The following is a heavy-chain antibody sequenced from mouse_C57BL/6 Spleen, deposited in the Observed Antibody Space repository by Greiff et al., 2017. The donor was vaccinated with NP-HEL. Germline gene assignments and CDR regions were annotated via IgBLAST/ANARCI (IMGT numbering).Heavy chain of an antibody. J-gene: IGHJ2*01. CDR2: ISDGGSYT. CDR1: GFTFSSYA. V-gene: IGHV5-4*03. CDR3: ARGGDYGSSYDY. D-gene: IGHD1-1*01. Sequence: EVKLMESGGGLVKPGGSLKLSCAASGFTFSSYAMSWVRQTPEKRPEWVATISDGGSYTYYPDNVKGRFTISRDNAKNNLYLQMSHLKSEDTAMYYCARGGDYGSSYDYWGQGTTLTVSS.